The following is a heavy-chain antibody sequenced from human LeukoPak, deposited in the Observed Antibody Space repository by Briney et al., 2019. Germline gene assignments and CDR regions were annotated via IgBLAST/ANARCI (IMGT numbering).Heavy chain of an antibody. CDR1: GFTFSNYG. D-gene: IGHD3-10*02. J-gene: IGHJ1*01. V-gene: IGHV3-33*01. Sequence: GGSLRLSCAASGFTFSNYGMHWVRQAPGKGLVWLADVRYDGAVKNYADSVKGRFTISRDNSKNTLFLQMNNLRAEDTAVYYCARDDDYYVLHFWGQGTLVTVSS. CDR2: VRYDGAVK. CDR3: ARDDDYYVLHF.